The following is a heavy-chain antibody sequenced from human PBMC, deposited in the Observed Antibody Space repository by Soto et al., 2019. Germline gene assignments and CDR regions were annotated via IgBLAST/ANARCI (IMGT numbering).Heavy chain of an antibody. J-gene: IGHJ4*02. V-gene: IGHV3-33*01. CDR2: IWYDGSNK. CDR1: GFTFSSHG. CDR3: ARQGMPRGGVASEHVNFDC. D-gene: IGHD3-10*01. Sequence: PGGSLRLSCAASGFTFSSHGMHWVRQAPGKELEWVAVIWYDGSNKYYADSVKGRFTISRDNSKNTLYLQMNSLRAEDTAVYYCARQGMPRGGVASEHVNFDCWGQGTLVTVSS.